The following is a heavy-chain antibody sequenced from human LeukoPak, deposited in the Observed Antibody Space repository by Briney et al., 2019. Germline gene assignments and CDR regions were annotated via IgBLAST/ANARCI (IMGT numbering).Heavy chain of an antibody. CDR3: ARVGGSGWQGPFDY. D-gene: IGHD6-19*01. V-gene: IGHV1-24*01. CDR2: FDPEDGET. Sequence: GSVKVSCKVSGYTLTELSMHWVRQAPGKGLEWMGGFDPEDGETIYAQKFQGRVTMTEDTSTDTAYMELSSLRSEDTAVYYCARVGGSGWQGPFDYWGQGTLVTVSS. CDR1: GYTLTELS. J-gene: IGHJ4*02.